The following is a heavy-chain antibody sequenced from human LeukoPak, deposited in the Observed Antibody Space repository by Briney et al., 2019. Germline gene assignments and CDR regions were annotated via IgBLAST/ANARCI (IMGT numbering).Heavy chain of an antibody. CDR3: ARHYYYMDV. CDR2: ISAYNGDT. Sequence: ASVKVSCKASGGTFSSHGISWVRQAPGQGLEWMGWISAYNGDTNYAQKFQGRVTMTTDASTTTAYMELSSLRSDDTAVYYCARHYYYMDVWGKGTTVTVSS. V-gene: IGHV1-18*01. CDR1: GGTFSSHG. J-gene: IGHJ6*03.